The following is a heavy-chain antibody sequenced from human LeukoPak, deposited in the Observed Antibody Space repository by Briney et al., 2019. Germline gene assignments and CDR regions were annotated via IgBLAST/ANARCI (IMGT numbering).Heavy chain of an antibody. J-gene: IGHJ6*02. V-gene: IGHV4-59*12. D-gene: IGHD1-1*01. Sequence: SETLSPTCTVSGGSISSYYWSWIRQPPGKGLEWIGYIYYSGSTNYNPSLKSRVTISVDTSKNQFSLKLSSVTAADTAVYYCAGDNDHYDMDVWGQGTTVTVSS. CDR2: IYYSGST. CDR3: AGDNDHYDMDV. CDR1: GGSISSYY.